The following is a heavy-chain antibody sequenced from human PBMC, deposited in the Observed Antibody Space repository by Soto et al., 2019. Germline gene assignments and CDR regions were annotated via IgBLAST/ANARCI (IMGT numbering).Heavy chain of an antibody. CDR1: GFSLSTDDVG. J-gene: IGHJ4*02. Sequence: QLTLKESGPTLVKPTQTLTLTCTFSGFSLSTDDVGVGWIRQPPGKALDWLAVIYWDDDKRYSPSLKSRLTITKDTSKNQVLLTMTNMDPVDTATYFCARSKYSISSFDYWGQGALVTVSS. CDR3: ARSKYSISSFDY. CDR2: IYWDDDK. V-gene: IGHV2-5*02. D-gene: IGHD6-6*01.